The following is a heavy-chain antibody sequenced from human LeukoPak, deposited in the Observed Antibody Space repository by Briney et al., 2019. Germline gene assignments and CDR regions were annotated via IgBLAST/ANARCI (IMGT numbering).Heavy chain of an antibody. D-gene: IGHD2/OR15-2a*01. Sequence: MPSETLSLTCTVSGGSISSYYWSWIRQPPGKGLEWIGYIYYSGSTNYNPSLKSRVTMSVDTSKKQFSLKLSSVTAADTAVYYCARSKYYFDYWGQGTLVTVSS. CDR3: ARSKYYFDY. J-gene: IGHJ4*02. CDR2: IYYSGST. V-gene: IGHV4-59*01. CDR1: GGSISSYY.